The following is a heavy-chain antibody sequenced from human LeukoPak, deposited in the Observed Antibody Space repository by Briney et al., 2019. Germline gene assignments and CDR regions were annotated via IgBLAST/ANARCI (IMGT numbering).Heavy chain of an antibody. CDR1: GYSISSGYY. V-gene: IGHV4-61*02. J-gene: IGHJ5*02. Sequence: PSETLSLTCTVSGYSISSGYYWSWIRPPAGKGLEWVGRINTSGSTNYNPSLKSRVTISVDTSKNQFSLKLSSVTAADTAVYYCARGAYGSDRTNWFDPWGQGTLVTVSS. D-gene: IGHD3-10*01. CDR3: ARGAYGSDRTNWFDP. CDR2: INTSGST.